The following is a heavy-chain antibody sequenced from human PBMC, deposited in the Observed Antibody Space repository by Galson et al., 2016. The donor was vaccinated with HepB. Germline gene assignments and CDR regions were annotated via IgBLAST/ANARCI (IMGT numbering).Heavy chain of an antibody. CDR2: LNWNSGNI. D-gene: IGHD4-23*01. CDR1: GLSFDDYA. Sequence: SLRLSCAASGLSFDDYAMHWVRQRPGKGLEWVASLNWNSGNIAYGDSVKGRLTISRDNAKNSLFLQMNSLRGEDTALYYCAKEMHSNYGGNSEVGYYYGMDVWGQGTTVTVSS. V-gene: IGHV3-9*01. CDR3: AKEMHSNYGGNSEVGYYYGMDV. J-gene: IGHJ6*02.